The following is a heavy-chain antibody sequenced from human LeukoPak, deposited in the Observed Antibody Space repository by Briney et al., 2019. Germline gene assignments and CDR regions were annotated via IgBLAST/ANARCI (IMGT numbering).Heavy chain of an antibody. D-gene: IGHD5-24*01. V-gene: IGHV4-39*07. J-gene: IGHJ4*02. CDR1: GGSISSSSYY. CDR2: IYYSGST. CDR3: ARERARDGYNLVGY. Sequence: SETLSLTCTVSGGSISSSSYYWGWIRQPPGKGLEWIGSIYYSGSTYYNPSLKSRVTISVDTSKNQFSLKLSSVTAADTAVYYCARERARDGYNLVGYWGQGTLVTVSS.